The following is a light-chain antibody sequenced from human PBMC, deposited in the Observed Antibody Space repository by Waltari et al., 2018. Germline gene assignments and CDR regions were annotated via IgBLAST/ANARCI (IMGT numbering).Light chain of an antibody. CDR1: SPNIGPGND. CDR2: ADN. Sequence: QSVLTQPPSVSGAPGQRVPISCPGSSPNIGPGNDIHWYKQLPGTAPKLLIYADNNRPSGVPDRFSGSKSGTSASLAITGLQAEDEADYYCQSYDSSLSGPWVFGGGTKLTVL. J-gene: IGLJ3*02. V-gene: IGLV1-40*01. CDR3: QSYDSSLSGPWV.